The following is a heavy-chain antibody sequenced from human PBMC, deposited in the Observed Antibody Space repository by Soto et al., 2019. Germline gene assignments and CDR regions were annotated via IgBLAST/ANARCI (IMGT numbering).Heavy chain of an antibody. J-gene: IGHJ4*02. V-gene: IGHV3-21*06. CDR1: GFTFTRYS. CDR2: ISSTTNYI. CDR3: ARESEDLSSNLDY. Sequence: GGSLRLSCAASGFTFTRYSMNWFRQAPGKGLEWVASISSTTNYIYYGESLKGRLTISRDNAKNSMYLQMNTLRAEDTAVYYCARESEDLSSNLDYWGQGALVTVSS.